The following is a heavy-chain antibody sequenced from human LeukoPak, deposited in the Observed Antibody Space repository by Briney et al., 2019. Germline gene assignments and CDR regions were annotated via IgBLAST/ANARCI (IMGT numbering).Heavy chain of an antibody. Sequence: HPGGSLRLSCAASGFTSSSYSMNWVRQAPGKGLEWVSYISSSSSTIYYADSVKGRFTISRDNAKNSLYLQMNSLRDEETAVYYCARGGRYSNDLVGPGPSYYMDVWGKGTTVTVSS. CDR1: GFTSSSYS. CDR2: ISSSSSTI. CDR3: ARGGRYSNDLVGPGPSYYMDV. V-gene: IGHV3-48*02. D-gene: IGHD6-13*01. J-gene: IGHJ6*03.